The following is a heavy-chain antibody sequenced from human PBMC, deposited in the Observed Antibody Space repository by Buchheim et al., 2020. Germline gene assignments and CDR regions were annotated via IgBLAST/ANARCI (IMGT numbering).Heavy chain of an antibody. Sequence: EVQLLESGGGLVQPGGSLRLSCAASGFSFRSYAMSWVRQAPGKGLEWVSSNSGSGGSKYYADPVKGRFTISRDTSKNTLHLQMNSLRAEDTAVYYCAKEADSSGWYNDYWGQGTL. J-gene: IGHJ4*02. D-gene: IGHD6-19*01. CDR3: AKEADSSGWYNDY. V-gene: IGHV3-23*01. CDR1: GFSFRSYA. CDR2: NSGSGGSK.